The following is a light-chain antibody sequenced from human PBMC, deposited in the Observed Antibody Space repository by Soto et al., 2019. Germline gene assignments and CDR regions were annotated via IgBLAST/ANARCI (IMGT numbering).Light chain of an antibody. CDR2: EVN. Sequence: QSALTQPSSLSGSPGQSITISCTGTSSDIGAYDYVSWFQQHPGKAPKLMISEVNNRHSGVPNRFSGSKSGNTAYMTISGIQVEDEAEYFCFSFTPTSTLVFGTGTKVTVL. J-gene: IGLJ1*01. CDR1: SSDIGAYDY. CDR3: FSFTPTSTLV. V-gene: IGLV2-14*01.